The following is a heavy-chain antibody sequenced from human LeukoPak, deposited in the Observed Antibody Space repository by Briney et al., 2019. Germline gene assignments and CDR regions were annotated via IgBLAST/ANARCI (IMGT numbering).Heavy chain of an antibody. J-gene: IGHJ4*02. Sequence: GGSLRLSCSASGFTFKDYSMSWVRQAPGKGLEWVGFIRSKAYGGTTEYAASVKGRFTISRDDSKSIAYLQMNSLKTEDTAVYYCTRGRTYYDFWSGYSVLDYWGQGTLVTVSS. D-gene: IGHD3-3*01. CDR1: GFTFKDYS. V-gene: IGHV3-49*04. CDR3: TRGRTYYDFWSGYSVLDY. CDR2: IRSKAYGGTT.